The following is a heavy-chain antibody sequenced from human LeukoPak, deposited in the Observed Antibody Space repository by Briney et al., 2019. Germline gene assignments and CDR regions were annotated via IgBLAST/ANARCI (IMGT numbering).Heavy chain of an antibody. Sequence: SETLSLTCAVYGGSFSGYYWSWIRQPPGKGLEWIGEINHSGSTNYNPSLKSRVTISVDTSKNQFSLKLSSVTAVDTAVYYCARAREEFVGVLAATRGGFCDYWGQGTLVTVSS. CDR1: GGSFSGYY. D-gene: IGHD2-15*01. CDR3: ARAREEFVGVLAATRGGFCDY. J-gene: IGHJ4*02. V-gene: IGHV4-34*01. CDR2: INHSGST.